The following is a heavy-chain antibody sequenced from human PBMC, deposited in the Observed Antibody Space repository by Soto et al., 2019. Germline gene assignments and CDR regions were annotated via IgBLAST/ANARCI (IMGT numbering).Heavy chain of an antibody. Sequence: GESLKIACNGSGYTFTDYWIGWVRQLPGKGLEWMGIIYPGDSDTRYSPSFQGHVTIAVDKSTNTAYLQWNTLRASDTAMYYCARHLSNFRYYYYAMDVWGQGTTVTVSS. CDR2: IYPGDSDT. CDR3: ARHLSNFRYYYYAMDV. V-gene: IGHV5-51*01. J-gene: IGHJ6*02. D-gene: IGHD4-4*01. CDR1: GYTFTDYW.